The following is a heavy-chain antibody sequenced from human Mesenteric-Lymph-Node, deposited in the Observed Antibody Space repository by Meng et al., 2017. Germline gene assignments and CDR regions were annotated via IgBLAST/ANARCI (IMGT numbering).Heavy chain of an antibody. D-gene: IGHD2-21*01. CDR1: GGSISSDGYY. CDR3: VGNSNYCVGY. Sequence: QVQLQESGPGLVKPSPTLSLTCTVSGGSISSDGYYWSWIRQHPGKGLEWIGYIHDSGSTYYNPSLKSRVTISADTSKNQFSLKLSSVTAAGTAVYYCVGNSNYCVGYWGQGTLVTVSS. J-gene: IGHJ4*02. CDR2: IHDSGST. V-gene: IGHV4-31*03.